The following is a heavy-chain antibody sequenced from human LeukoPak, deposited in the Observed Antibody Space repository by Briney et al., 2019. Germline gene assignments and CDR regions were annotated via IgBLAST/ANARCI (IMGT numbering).Heavy chain of an antibody. D-gene: IGHD1-26*01. J-gene: IGHJ4*01. CDR3: GRVLFRGSSRFDY. V-gene: IGHV1-2*06. CDR1: GYTFTYNY. CDR2: TNPNSGAT. Sequence: GASVKVSCKASGYTFTYNYIHWVRQAPGQGLEWMGRTNPNSGATNYAQNFLGRVTMARDTSISTAYMELNSSTSDDTAVYYCGRVLFRGSSRFDYCGHQTPVIVSS.